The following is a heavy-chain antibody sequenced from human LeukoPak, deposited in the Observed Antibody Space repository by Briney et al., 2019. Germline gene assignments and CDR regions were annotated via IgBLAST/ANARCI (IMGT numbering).Heavy chain of an antibody. CDR2: INPSGGST. D-gene: IGHD1-26*01. Sequence: ASVKVSCKASGYTFTSYYMHWVRQAPGQGLEWMGIINPSGGSTSYAQKFQGRVTMTRDMSTSTVYMELSSLRSEDTAVYYCARDLGSGVVAYYYYYMDVWGKGTTVTVSS. V-gene: IGHV1-46*01. CDR1: GYTFTSYY. J-gene: IGHJ6*03. CDR3: ARDLGSGVVAYYYYYMDV.